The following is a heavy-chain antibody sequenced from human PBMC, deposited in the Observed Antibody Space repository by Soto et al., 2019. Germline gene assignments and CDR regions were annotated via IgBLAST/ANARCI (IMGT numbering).Heavy chain of an antibody. J-gene: IGHJ4*02. CDR1: GYTFTNSD. V-gene: IGHV1-8*01. Sequence: QVQLVQSGAEVKKPGASVKVSCKASGYTFTNSDINWVRQAPGQGLEWMGWMNPDSGHAAYALQFQGRVTLTTSSSASTVYMEMRSLGSEDTAVYYCARRPHCSGGICYYGLDNWGEGTLVTFSS. CDR3: ARRPHCSGGICYYGLDN. CDR2: MNPDSGHA. D-gene: IGHD2-15*01.